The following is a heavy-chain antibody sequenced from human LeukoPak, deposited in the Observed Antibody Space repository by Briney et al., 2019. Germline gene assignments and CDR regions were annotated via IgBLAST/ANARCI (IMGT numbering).Heavy chain of an antibody. CDR3: ARERYGYSDGPIDY. CDR2: IIPIFGTA. Sequence: ASVKVSCKASGGTFSSYAISWVRQAPGQGLEWMGRIIPIFGTANYAQKFQGRVTITTDESTSTAYMELSSLRSEDTAVYYCARERYGYSDGPIDYWGQGTLVTVSS. CDR1: GGTFSSYA. V-gene: IGHV1-69*05. J-gene: IGHJ4*02. D-gene: IGHD5-18*01.